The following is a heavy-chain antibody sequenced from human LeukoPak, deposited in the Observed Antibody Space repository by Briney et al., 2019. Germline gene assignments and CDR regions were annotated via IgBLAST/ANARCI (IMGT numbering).Heavy chain of an antibody. CDR2: IIPIFGIA. D-gene: IGHD5-24*01. CDR3: ASKSRDGYNLPYYYGMDV. V-gene: IGHV1-69*04. Sequence: SVKVSCKASGGTFSSYAISWVRQAPGQGLEWMGRIIPIFGIANYAQKFQGRITITADKSTSTAYMELSSLRSEDTAVYYCASKSRDGYNLPYYYGMDVWGQGTTVTVSS. J-gene: IGHJ6*02. CDR1: GGTFSSYA.